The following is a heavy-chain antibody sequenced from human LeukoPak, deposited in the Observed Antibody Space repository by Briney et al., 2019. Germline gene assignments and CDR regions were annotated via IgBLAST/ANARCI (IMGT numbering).Heavy chain of an antibody. D-gene: IGHD2/OR15-2a*01. J-gene: IGHJ6*03. V-gene: IGHV3-23*01. Sequence: GGSLRLSCAASGVTFSSYAMSWVRQAPGKGLEWVSAISGSGGSTYYADSVKGRFTISRDNSKNTLYLQMNSLRAEDTAVYYCAKGSKGAYYYYYYMDVWGKGTTVTVSS. CDR3: AKGSKGAYYYYYYMDV. CDR2: ISGSGGST. CDR1: GVTFSSYA.